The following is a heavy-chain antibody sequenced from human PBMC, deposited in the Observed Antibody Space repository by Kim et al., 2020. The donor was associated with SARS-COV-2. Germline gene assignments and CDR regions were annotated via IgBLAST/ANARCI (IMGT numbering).Heavy chain of an antibody. CDR1: GFSVSNYW. CDR2: ISSDGRYT. Sequence: GGSLRLSCAASGFSVSNYWINWVRHAPGKGLVWVSRISSDGRYTHYADSVKGRFTLSRDNAENTLFLQMNSLRAEDTAVYYCARGMFSSGFDVWGQGTTVTASS. CDR3: ARGMFSSGFDV. J-gene: IGHJ6*02. D-gene: IGHD3-10*02. V-gene: IGHV3-74*01.